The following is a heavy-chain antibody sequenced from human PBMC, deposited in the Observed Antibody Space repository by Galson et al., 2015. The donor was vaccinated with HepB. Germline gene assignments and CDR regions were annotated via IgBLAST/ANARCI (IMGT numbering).Heavy chain of an antibody. CDR3: ARGGEVRKLMEYATHFDD. J-gene: IGHJ4*02. CDR2: TIPSFGTT. D-gene: IGHD2-8*01. V-gene: IGHV1-69*13. Sequence: SVKVSCKASGDTFSSYTIKGVRQAPGQGLERMGGTIPSFGTTNYAQKFPGRVPITADDSTTTAYMELRSLRSGDTAVYSCARGGEVRKLMEYATHFDDWGQGTLVTVSS. CDR1: GDTFSSYT.